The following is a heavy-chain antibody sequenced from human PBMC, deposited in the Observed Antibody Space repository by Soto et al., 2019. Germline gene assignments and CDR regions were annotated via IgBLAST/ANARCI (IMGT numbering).Heavy chain of an antibody. CDR1: GFTFSSYS. J-gene: IGHJ4*02. CDR2: ISGSGGST. CDR3: AKFKAYGDYGFDY. Sequence: PGGSLRLSGAASGFTFSSYSMSWVRQAPGKGLEWVSAISGSGGSTYYADSVKGRFTISRDNSKNTLYLQMNSLRAEDTAVYYCAKFKAYGDYGFDYWGQGTLVTLSS. V-gene: IGHV3-23*01. D-gene: IGHD4-17*01.